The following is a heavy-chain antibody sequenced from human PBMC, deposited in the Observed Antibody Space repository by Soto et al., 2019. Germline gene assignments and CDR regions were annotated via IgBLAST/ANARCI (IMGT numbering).Heavy chain of an antibody. D-gene: IGHD6-19*01. J-gene: IGHJ6*03. CDR1: GGSISSSSYY. CDR3: ARHVNSSGWYRPYYYYYYYMDV. Sequence: SETLSLTCTVSGGSISSSSYYWGWIRQPPGKGLEWIGSIYYSGSTYYNPSLKCRVTISVDTSKNQFSLKLSSVTAADTAVYYCARHVNSSGWYRPYYYYYYYMDVWGKGTTVTVSS. V-gene: IGHV4-39*01. CDR2: IYYSGST.